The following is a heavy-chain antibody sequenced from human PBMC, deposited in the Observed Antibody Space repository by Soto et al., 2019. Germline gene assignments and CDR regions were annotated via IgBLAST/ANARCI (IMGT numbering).Heavy chain of an antibody. J-gene: IGHJ5*02. CDR3: ARHWYSGYDYFRWFDP. CDR1: GGSISRSSYY. CDR2: IYYSGST. Sequence: SETLSLTCTGSGGSISRSSYYWGWIRQAPGKGLEWIGSIYYSGSTYYNPSLKSRVTISVDTSKNQFSLKLSSVTAADTAVYYCARHWYSGYDYFRWFDPWGQGTLVTVSS. V-gene: IGHV4-39*01. D-gene: IGHD5-12*01.